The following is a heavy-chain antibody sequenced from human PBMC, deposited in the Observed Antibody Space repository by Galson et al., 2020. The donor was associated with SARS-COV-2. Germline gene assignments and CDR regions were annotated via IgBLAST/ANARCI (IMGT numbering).Heavy chain of an antibody. CDR3: VKGNVAQRDTDLWFDP. Sequence: GESLKISCSASGFTFSNYAMHWVRQAPGKGLEYVSAISNNGGSTYYADSVKGRFTISRDNSKNTLYLQMSSLRAEDTAVYYCVKGNVAQRDTDLWFDPWGQGTLVTVSS. CDR1: GFTFSNYA. CDR2: ISNNGGST. V-gene: IGHV3-64D*08. J-gene: IGHJ5*02.